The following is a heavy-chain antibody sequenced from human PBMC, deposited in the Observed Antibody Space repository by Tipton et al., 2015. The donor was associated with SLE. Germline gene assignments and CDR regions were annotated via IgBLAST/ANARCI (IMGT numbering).Heavy chain of an antibody. CDR3: ARDGSGYYLNWFDP. V-gene: IGHV4-4*07. CDR1: GGSISSYC. D-gene: IGHD3-3*01. CDR2: IYTSGST. Sequence: TLSLTCTVSGGSISSYCWSWIRQPAGKGLEWIGRIYTSGSTNYNPSLKSRVTMSVDTSKNQFSLKLSSVTAADTAVYYCARDGSGYYLNWFDPWGQGTLVTVSS. J-gene: IGHJ5*02.